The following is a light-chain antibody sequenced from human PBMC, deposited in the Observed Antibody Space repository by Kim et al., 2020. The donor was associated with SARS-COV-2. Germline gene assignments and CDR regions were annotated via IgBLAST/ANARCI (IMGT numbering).Light chain of an antibody. CDR1: GGPIASDY. J-gene: IGLJ3*02. Sequence: KTVNSPCTRSGGPIASDYVQWYLQRPGSAPITVIYDDNQRPSGVPDRFSGSIDSSSNSASLTISGLKTEDEGEYFCQSYDSSNHWVFGGGTQLTVL. V-gene: IGLV6-57*03. CDR2: DDN. CDR3: QSYDSSNHWV.